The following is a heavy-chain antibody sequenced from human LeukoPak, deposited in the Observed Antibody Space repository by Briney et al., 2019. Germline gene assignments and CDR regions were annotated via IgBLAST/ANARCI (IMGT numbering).Heavy chain of an antibody. CDR2: INPNSGGT. CDR3: ARDRSSGWCEFADY. V-gene: IGHV1-2*02. CDR1: GYTFTSYY. J-gene: IGHJ4*02. D-gene: IGHD6-19*01. Sequence: ASVKVSCKASGYTFTSYYMHWVRQAPGQGLEWMGWINPNSGGTNYAQKFQGRVTMTRDTSISTAYMELSRLRSDDTAVYYCARDRSSGWCEFADYWGQGTLVTVSS.